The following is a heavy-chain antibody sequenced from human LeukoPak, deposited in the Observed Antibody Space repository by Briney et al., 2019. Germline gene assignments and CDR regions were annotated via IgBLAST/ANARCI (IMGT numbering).Heavy chain of an antibody. D-gene: IGHD5-12*01. CDR2: ISRDGSRT. CDR1: GFTFSTYW. V-gene: IGHV3-74*01. Sequence: PAGGSLRLSCAASGFTFSTYWMHWVRQAPGKGLVWVSRISRDGSRTTYADSVKGRFTISRDNAKNTLYLQMNSLRAEDTALYYCARGYSGYDYGNYFDYWGQGTLVTVSS. CDR3: ARGYSGYDYGNYFDY. J-gene: IGHJ4*02.